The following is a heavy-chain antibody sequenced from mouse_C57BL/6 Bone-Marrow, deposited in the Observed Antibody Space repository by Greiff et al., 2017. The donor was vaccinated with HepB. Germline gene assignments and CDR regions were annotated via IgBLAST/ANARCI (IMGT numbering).Heavy chain of an antibody. CDR2: ISSGSSTI. CDR3: ARLGNFYFDD. V-gene: IGHV5-17*01. CDR1: GFTFRDYG. J-gene: IGHJ2*01. D-gene: IGHD2-1*01. Sequence: EVMLVESGGGLVQPGGSLKLSCAASGFTFRDYGMHWVRHAPEKGLEWVAYISSGSSTIYYADTVKGRFTISRDNAKNTLFLQMTSLRSEDTAMYYCARLGNFYFDDWGQGTTLTVSS.